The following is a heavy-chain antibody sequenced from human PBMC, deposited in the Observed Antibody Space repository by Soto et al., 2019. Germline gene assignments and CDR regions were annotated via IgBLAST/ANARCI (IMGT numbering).Heavy chain of an antibody. Sequence: SETLSLTCTVSGGSISGYYWSWIRQPPGKGLEWIGYIYYSGSTNYNPSLKSRVTISVDTSKNQFSLKLSSVTAADTAVYYCARHKGTVTSLGPRNEVVAIWGQGTMVTVSS. J-gene: IGHJ3*02. CDR1: GGSISGYY. V-gene: IGHV4-59*08. D-gene: IGHD4-17*01. CDR2: IYYSGST. CDR3: ARHKGTVTSLGPRNEVVAI.